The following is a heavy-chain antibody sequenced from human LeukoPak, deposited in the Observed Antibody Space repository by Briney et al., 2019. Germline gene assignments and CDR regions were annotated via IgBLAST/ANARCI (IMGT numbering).Heavy chain of an antibody. CDR1: GYTFTGYY. CDR3: ARDPDTYYYDSSGPSPAFDI. D-gene: IGHD3-22*01. J-gene: IGHJ3*02. Sequence: ASVKVSCKASGYTFTGYYMHWVRQAPGQGLEWMGWINPNSGGTNYAQKFQGRVTMTRDTSISTAYMELSRLRSDDTAVYYCARDPDTYYYDSSGPSPAFDIWGQGTMVTVSS. CDR2: INPNSGGT. V-gene: IGHV1-2*02.